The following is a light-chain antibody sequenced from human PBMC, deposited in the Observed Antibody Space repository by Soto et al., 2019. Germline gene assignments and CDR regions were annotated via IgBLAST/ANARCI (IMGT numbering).Light chain of an antibody. Sequence: NFMLTQPHSVSESPGKTVTISCTRSSGSIASNYVQWYQQRPGSAPTTVIYEDNQRPSGVPDRFSGSIDSSSTSASLTISGLKTEDEADYYCQSYDSSNLLVVFGGGTQLTVL. CDR1: SGSIASNY. J-gene: IGLJ2*01. CDR3: QSYDSSNLLVV. V-gene: IGLV6-57*04. CDR2: EDN.